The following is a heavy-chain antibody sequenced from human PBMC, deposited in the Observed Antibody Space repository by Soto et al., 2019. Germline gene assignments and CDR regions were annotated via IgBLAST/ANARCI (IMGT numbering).Heavy chain of an antibody. Sequence: SETLSLTCTVSGGYVSSGSYYWSWIRQPPGKGLEWIGYIYYSGSTNYNPSLKSRVTISVDTSKNQFSLKLSSVTAADTAVYYCARDYGYSYGAYYYYYGMDVWGQGATVTVSS. V-gene: IGHV4-61*01. CDR1: GGYVSSGSYY. J-gene: IGHJ6*02. CDR2: IYYSGST. CDR3: ARDYGYSYGAYYYYYGMDV. D-gene: IGHD5-18*01.